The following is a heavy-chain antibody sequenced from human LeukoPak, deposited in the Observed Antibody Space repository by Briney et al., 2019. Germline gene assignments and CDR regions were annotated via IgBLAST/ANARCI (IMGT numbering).Heavy chain of an antibody. CDR2: ISSSGSTI. J-gene: IGHJ4*02. D-gene: IGHD1-26*01. CDR1: GFTFSDYY. CDR3: ARDSPHSGSYADY. Sequence: GGSLRLSCAASGFTFSDYYMRWIRQAPGKGLEWVSYISSSGSTIYYADSVKGRFTISRDNAKNSLYLQMNSLRAEDTAVYYCARDSPHSGSYADYWGQGTLVTVSS. V-gene: IGHV3-11*01.